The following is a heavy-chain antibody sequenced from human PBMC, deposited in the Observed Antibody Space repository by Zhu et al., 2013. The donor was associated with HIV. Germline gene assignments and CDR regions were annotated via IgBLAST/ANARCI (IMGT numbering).Heavy chain of an antibody. V-gene: IGHV1-69*01. CDR3: ARGAYYYDSSGYSYDAFDI. CDR2: IIPIFGTA. D-gene: IGHD3-22*01. Sequence: QVQLVQSGAEVKKPGSSVKVSCKASGGTFSSYAISWVRQAPGQGLEWMGGIIPIFGTANYAQKFQGRVTITADESTSTAYMELSSLRSEDTAVYYCARGAYYYDSSGYSYDAFDIWGQGTMVTVSS. CDR1: GGTFSSYA. J-gene: IGHJ3*02.